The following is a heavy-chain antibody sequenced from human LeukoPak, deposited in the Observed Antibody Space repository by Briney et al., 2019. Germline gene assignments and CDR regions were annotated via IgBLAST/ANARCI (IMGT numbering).Heavy chain of an antibody. CDR1: VGSISSGGYY. D-gene: IGHD1-7*01. CDR3: ASLTGTTGTVFDY. V-gene: IGHV4-31*03. CDR2: IYYSGST. Sequence: SQTLSLTCTVSVGSISSGGYYWSWIRQHPGKGLEWIGYIYYSGSTYYNPSLKSRVTISVDTSKNQFSLKLSSVTAADTAVYYCASLTGTTGTVFDYWGQGTLVTVSS. J-gene: IGHJ4*02.